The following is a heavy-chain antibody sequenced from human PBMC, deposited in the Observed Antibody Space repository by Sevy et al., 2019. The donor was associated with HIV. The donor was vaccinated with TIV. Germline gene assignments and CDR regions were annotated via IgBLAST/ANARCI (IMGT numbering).Heavy chain of an antibody. D-gene: IGHD2-2*01. CDR1: GGSISSYY. CDR2: IYYSGST. Sequence: SETLSLTCTVSGGSISSYYWSWIRQPPGEGLEWIGYIYYSGSTNYNPSLKSRVTISVDTSKNQFSLKLSSVTAADTAVYYCARFKDYCSSTSCYSWFDPWGQGTLVTVSS. CDR3: ARFKDYCSSTSCYSWFDP. V-gene: IGHV4-59*01. J-gene: IGHJ5*02.